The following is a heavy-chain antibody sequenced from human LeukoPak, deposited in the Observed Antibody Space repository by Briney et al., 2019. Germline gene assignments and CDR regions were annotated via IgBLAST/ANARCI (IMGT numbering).Heavy chain of an antibody. V-gene: IGHV1-18*01. Sequence: ASVKVSCKASGYTFPIYGFSWVRQAPGQGLEWMGWISAYNGNTNYAQKLQGRVTMTTDTSTSTAYMELRSLRSDDTAVYYCARVPNVLMVYAAGDYWGQGTLVTVSS. J-gene: IGHJ4*02. CDR3: ARVPNVLMVYAAGDY. CDR2: ISAYNGNT. CDR1: GYTFPIYG. D-gene: IGHD2-8*01.